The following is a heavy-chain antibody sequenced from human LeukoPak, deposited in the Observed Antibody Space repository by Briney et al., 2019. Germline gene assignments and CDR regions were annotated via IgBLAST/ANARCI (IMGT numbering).Heavy chain of an antibody. CDR2: INPNSGGT. J-gene: IGHJ4*02. D-gene: IGHD3-22*01. CDR1: GSTFTGYY. CDR3: ARASYYYDSSGYPGYYFDY. V-gene: IGHV1-2*02. Sequence: ASVKVSCKASGSTFTGYYMHWVRQAPGQGLEWMGWINPNSGGTNYAQKFQGRVTMTRDTSISTAYMELSRLRSDDTAVYYCARASYYYDSSGYPGYYFDYWGQGTLVTVSS.